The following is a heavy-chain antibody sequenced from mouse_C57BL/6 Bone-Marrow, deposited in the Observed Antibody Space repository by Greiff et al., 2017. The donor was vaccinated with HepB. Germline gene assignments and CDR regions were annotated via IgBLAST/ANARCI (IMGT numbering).Heavy chain of an antibody. V-gene: IGHV1-81*01. CDR2: IYPRSGNT. J-gene: IGHJ2*01. CDR1: GYTFTSYG. Sequence: VQLQQSGAELARPGASVKLSCKASGYTFTSYGISWVKQRTGQGLEWIGEIYPRSGNTYYNEKFKGQSTLTADKSSSTAYMELRSLTSEDSAVYFCARLLRPYVDDWGQGTTLTVSS. CDR3: ARLLRPYVDD. D-gene: IGHD2-4*01.